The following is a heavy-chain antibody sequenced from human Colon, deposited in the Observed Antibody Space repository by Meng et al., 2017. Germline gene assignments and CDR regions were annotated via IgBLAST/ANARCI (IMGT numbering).Heavy chain of an antibody. CDR2: MSDSGTT. D-gene: IGHD4-17*01. CDR1: GGFIKRGGFH. V-gene: IGHV4-31*03. J-gene: IGHJ4*02. Sequence: VRLHAFGPGLVRPSVDLSLVCTVSGGFIKRGGFHWSWVRQHPGKGLEYIGFMSDSGTTDYNPSLRSRVSISEIGSSKNQFSLTLRSVTAADTATYFCAGDTLYGTDYWGQGVLVTVSS. CDR3: AGDTLYGTDY.